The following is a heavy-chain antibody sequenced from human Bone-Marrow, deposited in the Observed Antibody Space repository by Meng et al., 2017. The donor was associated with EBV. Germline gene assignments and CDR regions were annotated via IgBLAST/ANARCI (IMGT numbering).Heavy chain of an antibody. J-gene: IGHJ5*02. V-gene: IGHV3-21*01. CDR2: ISISSTYI. CDR1: GFACGIDS. Sequence: VPWARLEGGLLSVGGSLILSCACSGFACGIDSLHWGRQAPRKGMEWDSSISISSTYIDYEDSVKDRFTISRDNAKNSLFLQMHSLRPEDTAIYYCATATRMGPTWFDPWGQGTLVTVSS. D-gene: IGHD2-8*01. CDR3: ATATRMGPTWFDP.